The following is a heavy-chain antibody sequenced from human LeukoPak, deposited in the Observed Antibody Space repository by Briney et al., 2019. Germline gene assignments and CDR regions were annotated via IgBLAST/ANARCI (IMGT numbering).Heavy chain of an antibody. CDR2: IYYSGST. D-gene: IGHD5-18*01. J-gene: IGHJ3*02. CDR1: GGSISSSSYY. Sequence: SETLSLTCTVSGGSISSSSYYWGWIRQPPGKGLEWIGSIYYSGSTYYNPSLKSRVTISVDTSKNQFSLKLSSVTAADTAVYYCARVELWLSKHAFDIWGQGTMVTVSS. V-gene: IGHV4-39*07. CDR3: ARVELWLSKHAFDI.